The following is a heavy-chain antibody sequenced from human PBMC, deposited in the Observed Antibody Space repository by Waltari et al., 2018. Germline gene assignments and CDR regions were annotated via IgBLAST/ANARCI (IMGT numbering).Heavy chain of an antibody. Sequence: QVQLQESGPGLVKPSETLSLTCRAPGGSINNYFWNWIRQPPGKALQWIGFIRRTGVTKSNPSLKSRVTMTVDTSKSQISLRLTSVSATDAAVYFCARWDSPGRYFGDWGQGTPVTVSS. J-gene: IGHJ4*02. CDR2: IRRTGVT. CDR3: ARWDSPGRYFGD. V-gene: IGHV4-59*08. CDR1: GGSINNYF. D-gene: IGHD1-20*01.